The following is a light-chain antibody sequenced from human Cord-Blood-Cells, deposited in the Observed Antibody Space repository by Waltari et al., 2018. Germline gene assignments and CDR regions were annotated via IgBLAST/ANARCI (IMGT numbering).Light chain of an antibody. CDR1: QSVSSN. CDR2: GAS. V-gene: IGKV3-15*01. J-gene: IGKJ3*01. CDR3: QQYNNWPPFT. Sequence: EIVMTQSPATLSVSPGERATLSCRTSQSVSSNLAWYQQQPGQDPRLLIYGASTRATSIPARFSGSGSGTEFTLTISSLQYEDFAVYYCQQYNNWPPFTFGPGTKVDIK.